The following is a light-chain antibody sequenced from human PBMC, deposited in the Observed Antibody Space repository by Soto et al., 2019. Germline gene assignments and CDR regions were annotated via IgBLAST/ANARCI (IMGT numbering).Light chain of an antibody. J-gene: IGKJ1*01. V-gene: IGKV1-39*01. CDR3: QQSYSNPFT. CDR1: QSISSY. Sequence: EIQMTHSQAPLLAPVGAGVPITCRASQSISSYLNWYQQKPGKAPKLLIYAASSLQSGVPSRFSGSGSGTDFTLTISSLQPEDFATYYCQQSYSNPFTFGQGTKVDIK. CDR2: AAS.